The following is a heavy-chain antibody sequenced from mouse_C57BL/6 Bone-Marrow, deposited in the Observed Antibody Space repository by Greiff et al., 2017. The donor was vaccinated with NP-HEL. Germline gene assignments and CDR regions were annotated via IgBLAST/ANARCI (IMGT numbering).Heavy chain of an antibody. CDR1: GYTFTSYG. CDR2: IYPRSGNT. V-gene: IGHV1-81*01. J-gene: IGHJ3*01. CDR3: ARSVYGSRAWFAY. D-gene: IGHD1-1*01. Sequence: VQLQQSGAELARPGASVKLSCKASGYTFTSYGISWVKQRTGQGLEWIGEIYPRSGNTYYNEKFKGKATLTADKSSSTAYMELRSLTSEDSAVYFCARSVYGSRAWFAYWGQGTLVTVSA.